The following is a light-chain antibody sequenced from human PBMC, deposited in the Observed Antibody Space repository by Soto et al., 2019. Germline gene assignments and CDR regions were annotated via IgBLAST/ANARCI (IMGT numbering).Light chain of an antibody. CDR3: SSYTSSSTLI. Sequence: QSALTQPASVSGSPGQSITISYTGTSSDVAGYNSVSWYQQHPGKAPKLMIYGVTDRPSGVSHRFSGSRSDSTASLTISGLQAEDEADYYCSSYTSSSTLIFGGGTKLTVL. CDR1: SSDVAGYNS. CDR2: GVT. J-gene: IGLJ2*01. V-gene: IGLV2-14*01.